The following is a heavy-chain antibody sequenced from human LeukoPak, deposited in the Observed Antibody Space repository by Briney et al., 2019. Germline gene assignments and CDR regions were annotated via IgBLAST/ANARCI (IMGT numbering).Heavy chain of an antibody. D-gene: IGHD1-26*01. CDR2: MKHNSGNK. J-gene: IGHJ4*02. CDR3: ARGVGASGDY. Sequence: ASGRVSCKPSRYTFTNNEINWVRQAAGQGLEWMGWMKHNSGNKAYAQKFQGRVTMTRNTSITTSYMELSRLTAEDTAVYCCARGVGASGDYWGQGTLVTVSS. CDR1: RYTFTNNE. V-gene: IGHV1-8*01.